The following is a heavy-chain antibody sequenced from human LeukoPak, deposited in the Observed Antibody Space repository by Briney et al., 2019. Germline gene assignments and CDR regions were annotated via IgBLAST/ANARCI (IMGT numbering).Heavy chain of an antibody. CDR2: ISAYNGNT. CDR3: ARDREWELRFDY. D-gene: IGHD1-26*01. V-gene: IGHV1-18*01. J-gene: IGHJ4*02. CDR1: GYTFTSYG. Sequence: VASVKVSCKASGYTFTSYGISWVRQAPGQGLEWMGWISAYNGNTNYAQKLQGRVTMTTDTTTSTAYMELRSLRSEDTAVYYCARDREWELRFDYWGQGTLVTVSS.